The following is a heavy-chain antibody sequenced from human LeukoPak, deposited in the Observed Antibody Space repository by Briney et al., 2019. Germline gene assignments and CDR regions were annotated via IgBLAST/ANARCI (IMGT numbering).Heavy chain of an antibody. CDR1: GVSIISSIFY. D-gene: IGHD5-12*01. CDR3: GRKEGYDVFDY. Sequence: SGTPFPTCDVSGVSIISSIFYWGWVPPPPRKGLEWIGSLHYSGSTYIHPSLKSRVTISVDTSKNQFSLKLRSVTATDTAVYYCGRKEGYDVFDYLGQGILVTVSS. V-gene: IGHV4-39*01. J-gene: IGHJ4*02. CDR2: LHYSGST.